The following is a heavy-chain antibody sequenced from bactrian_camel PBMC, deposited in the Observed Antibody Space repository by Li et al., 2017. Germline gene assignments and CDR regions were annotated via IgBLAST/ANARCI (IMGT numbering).Heavy chain of an antibody. J-gene: IGHJ6*01. V-gene: IGHV3S53*01. D-gene: IGHD6*01. CDR2: ISVDGTT. Sequence: HVQLVESGGGSVQAGGSLRLSCTVSGYAVSPYSMGWFRQAPGKEREGVAAISVDGTTSYADSVKGRFTITKDDIKKVFYLDMNSLKPEDTAVYYCAADVSLVSVIAAYVRDFASRGQGTQVTVS. CDR1: GYAVSPYS. CDR3: AADVSLVSVIAAYVRDFAS.